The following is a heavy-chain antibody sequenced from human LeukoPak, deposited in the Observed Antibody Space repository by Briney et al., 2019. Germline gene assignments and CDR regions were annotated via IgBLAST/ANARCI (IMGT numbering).Heavy chain of an antibody. J-gene: IGHJ3*02. D-gene: IGHD5-18*01. V-gene: IGHV4-59*01. CDR2: IYYSGST. CDR1: GGSISSYY. CDR3: ARVMRYSYGRVGAFDI. Sequence: PSETLSLTCTVSGGSISSYYWSWIRQPPGKGLEWIGYIYYSGSTNYNPSLKSRVTISEDTSKNQFSLKLSSVTAADMAVYYCARVMRYSYGRVGAFDIWGQGTMVTVSS.